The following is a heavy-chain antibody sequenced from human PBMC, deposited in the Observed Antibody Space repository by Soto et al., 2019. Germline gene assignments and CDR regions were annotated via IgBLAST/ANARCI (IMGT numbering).Heavy chain of an antibody. V-gene: IGHV3-64*01. Sequence: EVQLVESGGGLVQPGGSLRLSCAASGFTFSSYAMHWVRQAPGKGLEYVSAISSNGGSTYYANSVKGRFTISRDNSKNTLDLQMGSLRAEDMAVYYCARGPGYYFDYWGQGTLVTVSS. CDR1: GFTFSSYA. J-gene: IGHJ4*02. CDR2: ISSNGGST. CDR3: ARGPGYYFDY.